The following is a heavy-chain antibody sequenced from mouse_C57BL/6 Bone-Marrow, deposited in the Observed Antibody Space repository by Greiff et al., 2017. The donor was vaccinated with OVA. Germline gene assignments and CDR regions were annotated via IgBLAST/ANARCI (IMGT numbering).Heavy chain of an antibody. V-gene: IGHV6-3*01. CDR2: IRLKSDNYAT. J-gene: IGHJ4*01. CDR1: GFTFSNYW. Sequence: EVQLQESGGGLVQPGGSMKLSCVASGFTFSNYWMNWVRQSPEKGLEWVAQIRLKSDNYATHYAESVKGRFTISRDDSKSSVYLQMNNLRAEDTGIYYCTDDYGGAMDYWGQGTSVTVSS. D-gene: IGHD2-4*01. CDR3: TDDYGGAMDY.